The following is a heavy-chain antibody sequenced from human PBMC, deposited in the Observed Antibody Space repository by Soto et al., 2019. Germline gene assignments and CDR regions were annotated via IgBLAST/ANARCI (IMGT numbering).Heavy chain of an antibody. J-gene: IGHJ5*02. CDR3: ARGGRYCSGTSCYAFDP. V-gene: IGHV4-34*01. CDR2: INHSGES. CDR1: CGSFSTYF. D-gene: IGHD2-2*01. Sequence: SETLSLTCTFSCGSFSTYFWSWIRQPPGKGLEWIGEINHSGESNYDPSLKGRVTMSLDTSTNQMSLKMTSLTAAGTAVYYCARGGRYCSGTSCYAFDPWGQGTLVTVSS.